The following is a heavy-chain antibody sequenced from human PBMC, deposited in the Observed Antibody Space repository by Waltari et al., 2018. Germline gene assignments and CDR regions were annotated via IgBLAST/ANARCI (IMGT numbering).Heavy chain of an antibody. Sequence: QVQLVQSGAEVKTPGSSVKVSCKPSGGAFSSYAISWVRQAPGQGLEWMGGIIPIFGTANYAQKFQGRVTITTDESTSTAYMELSSLRSEDTAVYYCAMRELPSDAFDIWGQGTMVTVSS. D-gene: IGHD1-26*01. CDR3: AMRELPSDAFDI. CDR2: IIPIFGTA. V-gene: IGHV1-69*05. CDR1: GGAFSSYA. J-gene: IGHJ3*02.